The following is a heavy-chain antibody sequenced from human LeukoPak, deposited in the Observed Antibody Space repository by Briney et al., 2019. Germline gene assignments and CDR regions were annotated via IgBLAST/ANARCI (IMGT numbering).Heavy chain of an antibody. Sequence: SETLSLTCTGSGGSMNDYYWSWIRQPAGKGLEWIGRIHTGGRTDYNPSLKSRVTMSVDTSKNQFSLKLSSVTAADTAVYYCAKNYYDTSGYLDWGQGTLVTVSS. V-gene: IGHV4-4*07. CDR2: IHTGGRT. D-gene: IGHD3-22*01. CDR3: AKNYYDTSGYLD. J-gene: IGHJ4*02. CDR1: GGSMNDYY.